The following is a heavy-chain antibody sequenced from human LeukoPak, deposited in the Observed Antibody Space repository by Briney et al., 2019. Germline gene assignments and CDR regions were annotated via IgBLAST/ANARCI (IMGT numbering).Heavy chain of an antibody. D-gene: IGHD4-17*01. J-gene: IGHJ4*02. CDR2: ISSDGSNT. V-gene: IGHV3-30*18. CDR3: AKDQAAFGDYDFDY. Sequence: PGGSLRLSCAASGFTFGSYGMHWVRQAPGKGLDWVAVISSDGSNTHYADSMKGRFTISRDNSKNTLSLQMDSLRADDTAVYYCAKDQAAFGDYDFDYWGQGTLVTVSP. CDR1: GFTFGSYG.